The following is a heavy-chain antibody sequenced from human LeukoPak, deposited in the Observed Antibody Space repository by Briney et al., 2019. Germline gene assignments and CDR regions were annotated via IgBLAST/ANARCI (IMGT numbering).Heavy chain of an antibody. D-gene: IGHD5-18*01. J-gene: IGHJ4*02. V-gene: IGHV3-74*01. CDR2: INTDGSTT. CDR1: GFTFSRNW. CDR3: TRGYNTASLD. Sequence: PGGSLRLSCVASGFTFSRNWLHWVRQVPGKGLVWVSRINTDGSTTNYADSVKGRFTISRDNTKNSLHLQMNSLRAEDSAVYFCTRGYNTASLDWGQGTRITVAS.